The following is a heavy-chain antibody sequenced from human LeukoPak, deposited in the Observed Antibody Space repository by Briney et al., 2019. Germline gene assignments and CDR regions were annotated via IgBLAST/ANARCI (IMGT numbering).Heavy chain of an antibody. V-gene: IGHV3-30-3*01. D-gene: IGHD3-10*01. J-gene: IGHJ4*02. CDR2: ISYDGSNK. CDR3: ARPLSMVRGVMRYYFDY. Sequence: GGSPRLSCAASGFTFSSYAMHWVRQAPGKGLEWVAVISYDGSNKYYADSVKGRFTISRDNSKNTLYLQMNSLRAEDTAVYYCARPLSMVRGVMRYYFDYWGQGTLVTVSS. CDR1: GFTFSSYA.